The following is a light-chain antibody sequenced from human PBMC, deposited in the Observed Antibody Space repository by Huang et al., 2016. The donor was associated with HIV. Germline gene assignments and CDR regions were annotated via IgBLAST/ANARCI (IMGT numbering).Light chain of an antibody. CDR2: NTS. CDR1: QSIGSY. Sequence: EIVLTQSPATLSLSPGERATLSCRASQSIGSYLAWYQQKPGQAPRLLIYNTSNRATGIPARVSGSGSGRGFTLTISSLEPDDFAVYYCQQYNNWPTFGQGTKVEIK. V-gene: IGKV3-11*02. CDR3: QQYNNWPT. J-gene: IGKJ1*01.